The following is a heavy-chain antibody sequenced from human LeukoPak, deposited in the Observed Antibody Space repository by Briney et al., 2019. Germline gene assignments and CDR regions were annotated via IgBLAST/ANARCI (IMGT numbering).Heavy chain of an antibody. CDR1: GGSISSSTSY. D-gene: IGHD1-26*01. V-gene: IGHV4-39*01. J-gene: IGHJ4*02. CDR2: IYYSGST. CDR3: ARNASDSGTSYFDY. Sequence: SETLSPTCTVSGGSISSSTSYWGWIRQPPGKGLEWIGSIYYSGSTSYNPSLKSRVTISVDTSQKQFSLKLDSVTAADTAVYYCARNASDSGTSYFDYWGQGTLVTVSS.